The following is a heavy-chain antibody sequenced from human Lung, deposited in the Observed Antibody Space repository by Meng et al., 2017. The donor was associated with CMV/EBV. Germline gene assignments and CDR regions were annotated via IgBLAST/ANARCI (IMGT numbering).Heavy chain of an antibody. CDR3: AGVPLRVSTIKY. V-gene: IGHV4-61*01. Sequence: SETLSLXCTVSGGSIRTISSYYWTWIRQSPEKGLEWMGYVYDSRSTNYNPSLESRVTISLDATKKQVSLKLTSVTAADTAIYYCAGVPLRVSTIKYWGHGXLVTVSS. CDR1: GGSIRTISSYY. CDR2: VYDSRST. D-gene: IGHD2-8*01. J-gene: IGHJ4*01.